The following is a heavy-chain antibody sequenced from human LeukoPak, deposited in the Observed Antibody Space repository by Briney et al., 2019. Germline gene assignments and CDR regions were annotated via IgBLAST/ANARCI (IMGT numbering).Heavy chain of an antibody. V-gene: IGHV3-48*02. CDR1: GFTFSTYI. D-gene: IGHD7-27*01. Sequence: HGGSLRLSCAASGFTFSTYIMNWVRQAPGKGLEWISYIHSSSSSIYYADSVKGRFTISRDNAKNSLYLQMNSLRDEDTAVYFCARGRLGAGSFDIWGQGTMVTVSS. CDR2: IHSSSSSI. J-gene: IGHJ3*02. CDR3: ARGRLGAGSFDI.